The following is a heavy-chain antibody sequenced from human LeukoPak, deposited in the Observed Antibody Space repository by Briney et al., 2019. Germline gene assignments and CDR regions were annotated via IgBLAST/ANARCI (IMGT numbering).Heavy chain of an antibody. J-gene: IGHJ4*02. D-gene: IGHD5-24*01. CDR2: IYSGSST. CDR1: GFTVSSNY. V-gene: IGHV3-66*01. CDR3: ASPGGYNYTFDY. Sequence: GGSLRLSCAASGFTVSSNYMSWVRQAPGKGLEWVSVIYSGSSTYYADSVKGRFTIYRDNSKNTLYLQMNSMRAEDTAVYYCASPGGYNYTFDYWGQGTLVTVSS.